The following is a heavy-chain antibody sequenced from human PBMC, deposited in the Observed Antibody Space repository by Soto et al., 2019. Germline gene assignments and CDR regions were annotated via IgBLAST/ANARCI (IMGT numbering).Heavy chain of an antibody. Sequence: QVQLVQSGAEVKKPGASVKVSCKASGYTFTSYGISWVRQDPGQGLEWMGWISAYNGNTNYAQKLQGRVTMTTDTSTSTAYMELRSLRSDDTAVYYCARDLQGYDFWSGYYSYYYYGMDVWGQGTTVTVSS. CDR3: ARDLQGYDFWSGYYSYYYYGMDV. V-gene: IGHV1-18*01. J-gene: IGHJ6*02. CDR1: GYTFTSYG. D-gene: IGHD3-3*01. CDR2: ISAYNGNT.